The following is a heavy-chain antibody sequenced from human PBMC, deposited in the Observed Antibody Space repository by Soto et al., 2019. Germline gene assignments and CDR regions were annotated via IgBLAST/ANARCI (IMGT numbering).Heavy chain of an antibody. CDR1: GGSITSGGYS. CDR3: ARVVVVPAIWGDYCDS. Sequence: QLQLQESGSGLVKPSQTLSLTCAVSGGSITSGGYSWSWIRQPPGKGLEWIANIYHSGSTYYNPSLKSRVTISLHRSSNQFYLDLSSVTAADTAVYYCARVVVVPAIWGDYCDSWGQGTLVTVSS. D-gene: IGHD2-15*01. J-gene: IGHJ4*02. V-gene: IGHV4-30-2*01. CDR2: IYHSGST.